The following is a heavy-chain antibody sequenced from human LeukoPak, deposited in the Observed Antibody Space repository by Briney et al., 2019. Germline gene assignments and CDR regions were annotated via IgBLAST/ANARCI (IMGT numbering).Heavy chain of an antibody. Sequence: PGGSLRLSCAASGFTFSSYSMNWVRQAPGKGLEWVSSISSSSSYIYYADSVKGRFTISRDNAKNSLYLQMNSLRAEDTAVYYCARNSLSSSWSRVFDYWGQGTLVTVSS. V-gene: IGHV3-21*01. CDR2: ISSSSSYI. CDR3: ARNSLSSSWSRVFDY. D-gene: IGHD6-13*01. CDR1: GFTFSSYS. J-gene: IGHJ4*02.